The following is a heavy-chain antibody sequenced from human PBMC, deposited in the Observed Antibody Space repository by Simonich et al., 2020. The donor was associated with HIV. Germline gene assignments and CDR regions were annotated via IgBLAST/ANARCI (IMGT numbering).Heavy chain of an antibody. CDR1: GGSFSGYY. CDR3: ARLTAGGLGEYFQH. D-gene: IGHD6-13*01. CDR2: INHSGST. V-gene: IGHV4-34*01. Sequence: QVQLQQWGAGLLKPSETLSLTCAVSGGSFSGYYWSWIRQPPGKGLGWIGEINHSGSTNYNPPLKRRVTIAVDTSQNQFSLKLSSVTAADTAVYYCARLTAGGLGEYFQHWGQGTLVTVSS. J-gene: IGHJ1*01.